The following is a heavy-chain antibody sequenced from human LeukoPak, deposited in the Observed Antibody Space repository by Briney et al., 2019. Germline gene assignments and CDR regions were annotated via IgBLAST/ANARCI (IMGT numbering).Heavy chain of an antibody. CDR2: ISAYNGNT. CDR1: GYTFTSYG. CDR3: ARRSRTAAAGTGYYGMDV. Sequence: ASVKVSCKASGYTFTSYGISWVRQAPGQGLEWMGWISAYNGNTNYAQKLQGRVTMTTDTSTSTAYMELRSLRSDDTAVYYCARRSRTAAAGTGYYGMDVWGQGTTVTVSS. V-gene: IGHV1-18*01. J-gene: IGHJ6*02. D-gene: IGHD6-13*01.